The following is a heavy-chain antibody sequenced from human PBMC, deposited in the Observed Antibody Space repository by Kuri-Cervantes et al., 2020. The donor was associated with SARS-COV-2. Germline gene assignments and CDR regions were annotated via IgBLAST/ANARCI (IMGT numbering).Heavy chain of an antibody. V-gene: IGHV3-53*01. Sequence: GESLKISCAASGITVSTNYMNWVRQAPGKGLEWLSVMYSGRSTYYADSVKGRFTISRDNAKNTLYLQMNSLRAEDTAVYYCARVKQWLERTAFDIWGQGTMVTVSS. CDR3: ARVKQWLERTAFDI. D-gene: IGHD6-19*01. J-gene: IGHJ3*02. CDR1: GITVSTNY. CDR2: MYSGRST.